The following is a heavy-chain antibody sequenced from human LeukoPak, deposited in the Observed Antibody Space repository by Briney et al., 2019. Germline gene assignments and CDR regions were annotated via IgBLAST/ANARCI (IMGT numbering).Heavy chain of an antibody. CDR2: ISWNSGSI. CDR3: AKEGGSYYFDY. CDR1: GFTFDDYA. D-gene: IGHD3-16*01. Sequence: PGGSLRLPCAASGFTFDDYAMHWVRQAPGKGLEWVSGISWNSGSIGYADSVKGRFTISRDNAKNSLYLQMNSLRAEDTALYYCAKEGGSYYFDYWGQGTLVTVSS. V-gene: IGHV3-9*01. J-gene: IGHJ4*02.